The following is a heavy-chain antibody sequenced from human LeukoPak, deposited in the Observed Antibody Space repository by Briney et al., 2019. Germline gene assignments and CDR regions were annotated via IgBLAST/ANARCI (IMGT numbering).Heavy chain of an antibody. CDR3: ATWFGEDAFDI. D-gene: IGHD3-10*01. CDR1: GFTFSSYS. CDR2: ISSSRSTI. V-gene: IGHV3-48*04. Sequence: PGGSLRLSCAASGFTFSSYSMNWVRQAPGKGLEWVSYISSSRSTIYYADSVKGRFTISGDNAKNSLYLQMNSLRAEDTAVYYCATWFGEDAFDIWGQGTMVTVSS. J-gene: IGHJ3*02.